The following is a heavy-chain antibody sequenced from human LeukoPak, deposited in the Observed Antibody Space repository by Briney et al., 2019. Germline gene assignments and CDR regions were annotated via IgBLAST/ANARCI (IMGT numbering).Heavy chain of an antibody. J-gene: IGHJ4*02. CDR3: ASPALTTVTTSSRLDY. D-gene: IGHD4-11*01. Sequence: SVKVSCKASGGTFSSYAISWVRQAPAQGLEWMGGIIPIFGTANYAQKFQGRVTITADESTSTAYMELSSLRSEDTAVYYCASPALTTVTTSSRLDYWGQGTLVTVSS. CDR2: IIPIFGTA. V-gene: IGHV1-69*13. CDR1: GGTFSSYA.